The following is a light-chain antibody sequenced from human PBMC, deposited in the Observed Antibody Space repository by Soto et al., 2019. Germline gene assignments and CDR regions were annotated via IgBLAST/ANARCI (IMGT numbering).Light chain of an antibody. CDR3: QQYNNWPLWT. Sequence: EIVMTQSPATLSVSPGERATLSCRASQSVSSNLAWYQQKPGQAPRLLIYGASTRATGIPARFSGSGSGTEFTLTISSLQSEDFAVYYCQQYNNWPLWTFGPGTKV. J-gene: IGKJ1*01. CDR1: QSVSSN. CDR2: GAS. V-gene: IGKV3-15*01.